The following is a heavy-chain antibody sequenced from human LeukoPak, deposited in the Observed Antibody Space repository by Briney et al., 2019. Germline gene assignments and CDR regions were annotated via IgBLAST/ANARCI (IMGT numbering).Heavy chain of an antibody. V-gene: IGHV4-59*01. CDR1: GGSISSYY. CDR2: IYYSGST. Sequence: SETLSLTCTVSGGSISSYYWSWIRQPPGKGLEWIGYIYYSGSTNYNPSLKSRVTISVDTSKNQFSLKLSSVTAADTAVYYCARDPGARESRMLSYYFDYWGQGTLVTVSS. J-gene: IGHJ4*02. CDR3: ARDPGARESRMLSYYFDY. D-gene: IGHD3-16*01.